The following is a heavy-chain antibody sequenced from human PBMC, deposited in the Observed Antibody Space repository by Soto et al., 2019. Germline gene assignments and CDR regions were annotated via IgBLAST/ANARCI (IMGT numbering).Heavy chain of an antibody. V-gene: IGHV1-18*01. J-gene: IGHJ4*02. Sequence: QVHLVQSGAEVKKPGASVKVSCKGSGYAFTTYGITWVQQAPGQGLEWMGWISAHNGNTNYAQKLQGRVTVTRDTSTSTASMELRSLRSDDTAVYYCARGRSGDYWGQGALVPVSS. CDR1: GYAFTTYG. CDR3: ARGRSGDY. CDR2: ISAHNGNT.